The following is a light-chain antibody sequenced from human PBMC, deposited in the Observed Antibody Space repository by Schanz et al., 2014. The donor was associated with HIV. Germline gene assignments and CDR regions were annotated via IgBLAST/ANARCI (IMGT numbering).Light chain of an antibody. CDR2: DVT. CDR1: SSDVGADNS. J-gene: IGLJ1*01. V-gene: IGLV2-14*03. CDR3: NSYSHSNTYV. Sequence: QSALTQPASVSGSPGQSITISCTGTSSDVGADNSVSWYQQHPARAPRLLVYDVTYRPSGVSNRFSGSKSGNTASLTISGLQPEDEADYYCNSYSHSNTYVFGSGTKLTVL.